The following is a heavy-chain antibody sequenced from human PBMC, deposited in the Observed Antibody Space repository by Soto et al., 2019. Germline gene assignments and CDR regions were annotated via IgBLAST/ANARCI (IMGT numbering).Heavy chain of an antibody. Sequence: EVQLVESGGGLVQSGGSLRLSCAASGFTFSSSWMHWVRQAPGKGLVWVSRINSDGSDTNYADSVKGRFTISRYNAKNTLYLQMNTLRAEDTAVYYCVSGLREHSSSWYDYWGQGTLVTVSS. J-gene: IGHJ4*02. CDR3: VSGLREHSSSWYDY. CDR1: GFTFSSSW. D-gene: IGHD6-13*01. CDR2: INSDGSDT. V-gene: IGHV3-74*01.